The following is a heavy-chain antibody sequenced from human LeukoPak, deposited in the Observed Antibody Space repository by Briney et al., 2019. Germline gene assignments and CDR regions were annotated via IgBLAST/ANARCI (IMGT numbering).Heavy chain of an antibody. CDR3: TRVDGAFWSGYFDY. CDR2: IRSKAYGGTT. CDR1: GFTFGDYA. J-gene: IGHJ4*02. Sequence: PGGSLRLSCTASGFTFGDYAVSWFRQAPGKGLEWVGFIRSKAYGGTTEYAASVKGRFTISRDDSKSIAYLQMNSLKTEDTAVYYCTRVDGAFWSGYFDYWGQGTLVTVSS. V-gene: IGHV3-49*03. D-gene: IGHD3-3*01.